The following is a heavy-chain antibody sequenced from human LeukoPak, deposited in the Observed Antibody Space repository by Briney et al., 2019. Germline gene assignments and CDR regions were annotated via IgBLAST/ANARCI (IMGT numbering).Heavy chain of an antibody. Sequence: ASVKVPCKASGYPFTNFYVHWVRLAPGQGLEWLGWTHPVSGDTIYAQKFQGRVTMTRDTSISTAYMELTSLTSDDTAVYYCARMTHTLGATYSHFDYWGQGTLVTVSS. J-gene: IGHJ4*02. CDR1: GYPFTNFY. V-gene: IGHV1-2*02. D-gene: IGHD3-16*01. CDR2: THPVSGDT. CDR3: ARMTHTLGATYSHFDY.